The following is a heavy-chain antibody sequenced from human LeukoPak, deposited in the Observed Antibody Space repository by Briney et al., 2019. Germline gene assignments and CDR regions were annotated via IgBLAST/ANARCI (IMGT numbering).Heavy chain of an antibody. V-gene: IGHV3-23*05. D-gene: IGHD3-10*01. Sequence: PGGSLRLSCATSGFTFSTYAMTWVRQAPGKGLEWVSAIDIYATKTNYADSVKGRFTISRDNSKSTLYLQMNSLRGEDKAIYYWARDYKADFWGQGTLVTGCS. CDR1: GFTFSTYA. J-gene: IGHJ4*02. CDR3: ARDYKADF. CDR2: IDIYATKT.